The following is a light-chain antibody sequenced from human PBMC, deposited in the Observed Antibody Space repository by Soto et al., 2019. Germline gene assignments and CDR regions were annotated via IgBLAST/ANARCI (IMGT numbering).Light chain of an antibody. CDR2: KAS. Sequence: DTQMTQSPSSLSASVGDRVNITCRASQRIATWLAWYQQKPGKAPKLLISKASTLETGVPSRFSGSGSGTDFTLTISSLQPEDFATYYCLQDYNYPRTFGQGTKVEIK. CDR3: LQDYNYPRT. J-gene: IGKJ1*01. CDR1: QRIATW. V-gene: IGKV1-5*03.